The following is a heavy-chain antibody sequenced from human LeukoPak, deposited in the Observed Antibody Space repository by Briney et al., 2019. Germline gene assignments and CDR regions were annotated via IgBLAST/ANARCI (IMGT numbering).Heavy chain of an antibody. Sequence: PGGSLRLSGAASGFTFSTYSMNWVRQAPGKGLEWVSYISSSSSTIYYADSVKGRFTISRDNSKNTLYLQMNSLRAEDTAVYYCARDPPTRQYTNSFSLDYWGQGTLVTVSS. CDR1: GFTFSTYS. D-gene: IGHD6-13*01. CDR2: ISSSSSTI. J-gene: IGHJ4*02. CDR3: ARDPPTRQYTNSFSLDY. V-gene: IGHV3-48*01.